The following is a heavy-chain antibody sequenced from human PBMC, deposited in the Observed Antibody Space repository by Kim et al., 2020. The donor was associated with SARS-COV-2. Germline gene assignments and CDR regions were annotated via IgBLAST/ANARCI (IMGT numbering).Heavy chain of an antibody. J-gene: IGHJ4*02. CDR3: ARGDRWLGPCHS. V-gene: IGHV3-30*03. CDR2: ISYDGNYI. Sequence: PGGSLRLSCAASGFTFSNFGMHWVRQAPGKGLEWVAVISYDGNYIYYVDSVKGRFTISRDNSNNTLSLQMNSLRDEDTAVYYCARGDRWLGPCHSWGQGILVTVSS. D-gene: IGHD6-19*01. CDR1: GFTFSNFG.